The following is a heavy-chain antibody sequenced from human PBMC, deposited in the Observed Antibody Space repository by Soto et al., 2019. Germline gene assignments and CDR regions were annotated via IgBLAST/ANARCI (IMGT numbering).Heavy chain of an antibody. Sequence: GGSLRLSCAASGFTVSSNYMSWVRQAPGKGLEWVSVIYSGGSTYYADSVKGRFTISRDNSKNTLYLQMNSLRAEDTAVYYCARIRGYSYGYYYWGQGTLVTVSS. D-gene: IGHD5-18*01. V-gene: IGHV3-53*01. CDR1: GFTVSSNY. CDR2: IYSGGST. J-gene: IGHJ4*02. CDR3: ARIRGYSYGYYY.